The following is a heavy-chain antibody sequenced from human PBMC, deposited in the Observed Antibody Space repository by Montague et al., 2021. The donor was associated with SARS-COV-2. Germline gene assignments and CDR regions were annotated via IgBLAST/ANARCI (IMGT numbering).Heavy chain of an antibody. V-gene: IGHV4-39*07. Sequence: SETLSLTCTVSGGSISSSSYYWCWLRQPPGRGVEWIGGNYNSRSTYNNSSLKSRATISVDTSKNQFSLKLSSVTAADTAVYYCARGIRRTWKQLWVRSGLDYWGQGTLVTVSS. CDR1: GGSISSSSYY. D-gene: IGHD5-18*01. CDR2: NYNSRST. J-gene: IGHJ4*02. CDR3: ARGIRRTWKQLWVRSGLDY.